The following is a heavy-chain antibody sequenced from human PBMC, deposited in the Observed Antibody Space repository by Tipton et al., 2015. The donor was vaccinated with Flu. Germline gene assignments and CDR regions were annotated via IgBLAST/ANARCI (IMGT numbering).Heavy chain of an antibody. CDR2: IYYSGST. CDR1: GGSISSYY. J-gene: IGHJ4*02. Sequence: GLVKPSETLSLTCTASGGSISSYYWSWIRQPPGKGLEWIGYIYYSGSTNYNPSLKSRVTISVDTSKNQFSLKLSSVTAADTAVYYCAGGRGLAAAGPCDYWGQGTLVTVSS. CDR3: AGGRGLAAAGPCDY. D-gene: IGHD6-13*01. V-gene: IGHV4-59*01.